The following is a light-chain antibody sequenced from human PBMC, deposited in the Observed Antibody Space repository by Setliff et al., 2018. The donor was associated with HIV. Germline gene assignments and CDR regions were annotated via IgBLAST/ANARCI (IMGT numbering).Light chain of an antibody. V-gene: IGKV4-1*01. J-gene: IGKJ4*01. CDR3: QQYYSNSLT. CDR2: WAS. Sequence: DIVMTQSPDSLAVSLGERATINCKSSQSVLYSSNNKNYLAWYQQKPGQPPQLLIYWASTRESGVPDRYSGSGSGTDFTLTISSLQAEDVAVYYCQQYYSNSLTFGGGTKVDNK. CDR1: QSVLYSSNNKNY.